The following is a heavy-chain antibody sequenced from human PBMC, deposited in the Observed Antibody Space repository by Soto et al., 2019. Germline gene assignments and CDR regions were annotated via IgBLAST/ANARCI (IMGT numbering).Heavy chain of an antibody. CDR3: ARGGNSRYYYYGMDV. V-gene: IGHV1-69*13. CDR1: GGTFSSYA. J-gene: IGHJ6*02. CDR2: IIPIFGTA. D-gene: IGHD2-21*02. Sequence: SVKVSCKASGGTFSSYAISWARQAPGQGLEWMGGIIPIFGTANYAQKFQGRVTITADESTSTAYMELSSLRSEDTAVYYCARGGNSRYYYYGMDVWGQGTTVTVSS.